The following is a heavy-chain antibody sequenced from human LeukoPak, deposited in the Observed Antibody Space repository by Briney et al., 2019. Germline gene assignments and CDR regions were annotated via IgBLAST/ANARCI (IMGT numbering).Heavy chain of an antibody. D-gene: IGHD1-1*01. CDR3: AKDALRPVPLDAFDI. V-gene: IGHV3-23*01. J-gene: IGHJ3*02. CDR1: GFSFSSYA. Sequence: GGSLRLSCAASGFSFSSYAMSWVRQAPGKGLEWVSAISSRSDGTWNVDSVRGRFTISRDNSKNTLYLQMNSLRAEDTAVYYCAKDALRPVPLDAFDIWGQGTMVTVSS. CDR2: ISSRSDGT.